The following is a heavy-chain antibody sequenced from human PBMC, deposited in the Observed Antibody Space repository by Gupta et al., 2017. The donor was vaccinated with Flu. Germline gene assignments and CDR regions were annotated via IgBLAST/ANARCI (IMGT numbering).Heavy chain of an antibody. CDR2: IKSKTDGGTT. Sequence: VGRIKSKTDGGTTDYAAPVKGRFTISRDDSKNTLYLQMNSLKTEDTAVYYRTTTSLYYDFWSGYYNLAWFDYWGQGTLVTVSS. CDR3: TTTSLYYDFWSGYYNLAWFDY. J-gene: IGHJ4*02. V-gene: IGHV3-15*01. D-gene: IGHD3-3*01.